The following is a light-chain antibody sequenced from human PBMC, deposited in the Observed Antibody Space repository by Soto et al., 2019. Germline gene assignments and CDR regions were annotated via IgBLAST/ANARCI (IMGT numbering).Light chain of an antibody. Sequence: EIVLTQSPATLSLSPGERATLSCRASQSVSSYLAWYQQKPGQAPRLLIYDASNRATGIPARFSGSGSGTDFTLTISSLEPEDFAGYYCQQRSKEELTFGGGTKVEIK. CDR2: DAS. CDR1: QSVSSY. J-gene: IGKJ4*01. CDR3: QQRSKEELT. V-gene: IGKV3-11*01.